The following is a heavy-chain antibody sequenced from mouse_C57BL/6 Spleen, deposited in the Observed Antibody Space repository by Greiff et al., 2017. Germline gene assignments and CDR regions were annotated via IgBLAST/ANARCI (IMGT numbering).Heavy chain of an antibody. CDR1: GYAFSSYW. CDR3: ARDYGSSLYYAMDY. Sequence: QVQLQQSGAELVKPGASVKISCKASGYAFSSYWMNWVKQRPGKGLEWIGQIYPGDGDTNSNRKVKGKATLTADKSSSTAYMQLSILTSEDSAVYFCARDYGSSLYYAMDYWGQGTSVTVSS. V-gene: IGHV1-80*01. CDR2: IYPGDGDT. D-gene: IGHD1-1*01. J-gene: IGHJ4*01.